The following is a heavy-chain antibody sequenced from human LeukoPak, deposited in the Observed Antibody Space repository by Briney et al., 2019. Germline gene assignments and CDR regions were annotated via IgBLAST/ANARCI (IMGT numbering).Heavy chain of an antibody. Sequence: SQTLSLTCAISGDSVPSNSAAWNWIRQSPSRGLEWLGRTYYRSKWYNDYAVSVKSRITINPDTSKNQFSLQLNSVTPEDTAVYYCARGPSSAAAGKAWFDPWGQGTLVTVSS. CDR1: GDSVPSNSAA. D-gene: IGHD6-13*01. J-gene: IGHJ5*02. V-gene: IGHV6-1*01. CDR2: TYYRSKWYN. CDR3: ARGPSSAAAGKAWFDP.